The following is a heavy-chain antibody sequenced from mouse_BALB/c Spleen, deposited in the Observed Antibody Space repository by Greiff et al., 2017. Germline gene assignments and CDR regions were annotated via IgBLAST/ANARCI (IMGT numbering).Heavy chain of an antibody. Sequence: EVKVVESGGGLVQPGGSRKLSCAASGFTFSSFGMHWVRQAPEKGLEWVAYISSGSSTIYYADTVKGRFTISRDNPKNTLFLQMTSLRSEDTAMYYCARAGDGYYGDYFDYWGQGTTLTVSS. CDR2: ISSGSSTI. CDR1: GFTFSSFG. V-gene: IGHV5-17*02. CDR3: ARAGDGYYGDYFDY. J-gene: IGHJ2*01. D-gene: IGHD2-3*01.